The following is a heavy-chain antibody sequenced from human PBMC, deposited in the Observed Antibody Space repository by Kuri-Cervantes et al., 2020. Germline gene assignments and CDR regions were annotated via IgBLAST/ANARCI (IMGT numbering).Heavy chain of an antibody. CDR2: IKSKTDGGTT. D-gene: IGHD6-6*01. CDR1: GFTFSSYG. J-gene: IGHJ6*02. Sequence: GGSLRLSCAASGFTFSSYGMHWVRQAPGKGLEWVGRIKSKTDGGTTDYAAPVKGRFTISRDDSKNTLYLQMNSLKTEDTAVYYCTTVGVAAYYYYYYGMDVWGQGTTVTVSS. CDR3: TTVGVAAYYYYYYGMDV. V-gene: IGHV3-15*01.